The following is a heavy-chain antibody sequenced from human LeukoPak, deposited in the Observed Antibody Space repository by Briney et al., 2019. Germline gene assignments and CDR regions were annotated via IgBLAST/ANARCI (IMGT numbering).Heavy chain of an antibody. CDR1: GFTFSSYG. CDR2: IWYDGSNK. D-gene: IGHD4-23*01. V-gene: IGHV3-33*01. Sequence: GSLRLSCAASGFTFSSYGMHWVRQAPGKGLEWVAVIWYDGSNKYYADSVKGRFTISRDNSKNTLYLQMNSLRAEDTAVYYCARVRDDYGGVDYFDYWGQGTLVTVSS. J-gene: IGHJ4*02. CDR3: ARVRDDYGGVDYFDY.